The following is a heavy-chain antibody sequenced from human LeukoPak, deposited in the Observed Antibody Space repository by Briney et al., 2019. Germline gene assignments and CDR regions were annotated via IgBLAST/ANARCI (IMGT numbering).Heavy chain of an antibody. CDR1: GFSITSGYY. CDR3: ARRRGITMIVAMYYFDY. V-gene: IGHV4-38-2*02. Sequence: SETLSLTCNVSGFSITSGYYWGWIRQPPGKGLEWIGSMYHSGTTHVNPSFKSRVTISVDTSKNQFSLKLSSVTAADTAVYYCARRRGITMIVAMYYFDYWGQGTLVTVSS. J-gene: IGHJ4*02. D-gene: IGHD3-22*01. CDR2: MYHSGTT.